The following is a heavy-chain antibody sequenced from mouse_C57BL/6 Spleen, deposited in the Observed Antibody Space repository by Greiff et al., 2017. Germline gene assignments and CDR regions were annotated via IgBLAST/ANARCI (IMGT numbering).Heavy chain of an antibody. J-gene: IGHJ4*01. D-gene: IGHD2-5*01. CDR1: GFSLTSYG. Sequence: VKLEESGPGLVQPSQRLSITCTVSGFSLTSYGVHWVRQSPGKGLEWLGVIWSGGSTDYNAAFISRLSISKDNSKSQVFFKMNSLQADDTAIYYCARNYYSNYRAMDYWGQGTSVTVSS. CDR2: IWSGGST. CDR3: ARNYYSNYRAMDY. V-gene: IGHV2-2*01.